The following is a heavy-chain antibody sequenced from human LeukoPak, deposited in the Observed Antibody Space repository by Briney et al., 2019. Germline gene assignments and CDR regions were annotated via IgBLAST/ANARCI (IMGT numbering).Heavy chain of an antibody. Sequence: SETLSLTCAVSGGSISSSNWWSWVRQPPGKGLEWIGEIHHSGSTNYNPSLKSRVTISVDKSKNQFSLKLSSVTAADTAVYYCARVAVAAAGHVDAFDIWGQGTMVTVSS. D-gene: IGHD6-13*01. J-gene: IGHJ3*02. CDR2: IHHSGST. CDR3: ARVAVAAAGHVDAFDI. CDR1: GGSISSSNW. V-gene: IGHV4-4*02.